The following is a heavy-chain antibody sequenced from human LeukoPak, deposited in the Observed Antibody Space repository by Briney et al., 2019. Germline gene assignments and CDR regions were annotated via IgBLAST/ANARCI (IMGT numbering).Heavy chain of an antibody. V-gene: IGHV1-2*02. CDR2: INPNSGGT. CDR1: GYTFTSYG. D-gene: IGHD1-26*01. Sequence: ASVKVSCKASGYTFTSYGISWVRQAPGQGLEWMGWINPNSGGTNYAQKFQGRVTMTRDTSISTAYMELSRLRSDDTAVYYCARGGQIVGATSDNWFDPWGQGTLVTVSS. CDR3: ARGGQIVGATSDNWFDP. J-gene: IGHJ5*02.